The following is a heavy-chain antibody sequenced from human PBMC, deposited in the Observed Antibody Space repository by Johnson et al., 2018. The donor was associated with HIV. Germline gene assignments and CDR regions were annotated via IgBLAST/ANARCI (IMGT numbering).Heavy chain of an antibody. CDR1: GFTFSSYA. J-gene: IGHJ3*02. CDR2: ISSNGGST. V-gene: IGHV3-64*01. CDR3: AREGLIVGATLGAFDI. D-gene: IGHD1-26*01. Sequence: EQLVESGGGLVQPGGSLRLSCAASGFTFSSYAMHWVRQAPGKGLEYVSAISSNGGSTYYANSVKGRFTISRDHSKNTLYLQMGSLRAEDMAVYYCAREGLIVGATLGAFDIWGQGTMVTVSS.